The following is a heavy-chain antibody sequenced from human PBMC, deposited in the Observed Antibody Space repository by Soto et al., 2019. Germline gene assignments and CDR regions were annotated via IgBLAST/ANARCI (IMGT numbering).Heavy chain of an antibody. V-gene: IGHV3-11*01. CDR3: AREISGNYFTFDL. Sequence: QVQLVESGGDLVNPGGSLRLSCAASGFTLSDYYMSWIRQAPGKGPEWVSYISKSGSMHQADSVKGRFTISRDNAQNSLYLQLNSLRAEDTAMYYCAREISGNYFTFDLWGQGTMVIGSS. CDR1: GFTLSDYY. D-gene: IGHD1-26*01. CDR2: ISKSGSM. J-gene: IGHJ3*01.